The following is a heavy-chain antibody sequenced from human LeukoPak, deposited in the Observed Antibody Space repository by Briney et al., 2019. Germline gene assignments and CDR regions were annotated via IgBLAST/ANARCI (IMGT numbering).Heavy chain of an antibody. J-gene: IGHJ4*02. CDR3: ARGRGSYSADY. CDR2: LSYDGSNE. CDR1: GFTFSNYP. V-gene: IGHV3-30-3*01. Sequence: GGSLRLSCAASGFTFSNYPMHWVRQAPGKGLEWVALLSYDGSNECYADSVKGRFTISRDNSKNTLYLQMNSLRAEDSAVYYCARGRGSYSADYWGQGTLVTVSS. D-gene: IGHD1-26*01.